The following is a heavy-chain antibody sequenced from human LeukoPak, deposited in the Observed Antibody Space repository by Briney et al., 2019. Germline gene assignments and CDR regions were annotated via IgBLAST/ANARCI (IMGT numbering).Heavy chain of an antibody. D-gene: IGHD1-26*01. CDR2: ISSSSSYI. Sequence: KSGGSLRLSCAASGFTFSSYSMNWVRQAPGKGLEWVSSISSSSSYIYYADSVKGRFTISRDNSKNTLYLQMNSLRAEDTAVYYCAKSINPKGELLPFDYWGQGTLVTVSS. J-gene: IGHJ4*02. V-gene: IGHV3-21*01. CDR1: GFTFSSYS. CDR3: AKSINPKGELLPFDY.